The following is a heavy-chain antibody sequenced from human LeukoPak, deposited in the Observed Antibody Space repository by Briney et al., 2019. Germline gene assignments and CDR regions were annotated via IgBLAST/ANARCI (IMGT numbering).Heavy chain of an antibody. D-gene: IGHD3-22*01. CDR1: GFTFSSYA. CDR3: AKDRSKYYYDSSGSPPDAFDI. J-gene: IGHJ3*02. Sequence: GGSLRLSCAASGFTFSSYAISWVRQAPGKGLEWVSAISGSGGSTYYADSVKGRFTISRDNSKNTLYLQMNSLRAEDTAVYYCAKDRSKYYYDSSGSPPDAFDIWGQGTMVTVSS. CDR2: ISGSGGST. V-gene: IGHV3-23*01.